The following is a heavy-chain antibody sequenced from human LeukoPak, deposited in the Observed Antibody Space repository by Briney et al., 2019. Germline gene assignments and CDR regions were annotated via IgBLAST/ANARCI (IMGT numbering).Heavy chain of an antibody. V-gene: IGHV3-30*18. CDR3: AKDSNLRGGWLFGGVGNFDY. D-gene: IGHD2-8*02. CDR2: ISYDGYNK. CDR1: GFTFNNYG. Sequence: GGSLRLSCAASGFTFNNYGIHWVRQAPGKGLEWVAVISYDGYNKYYADSVKGRFTISRDNSQNTLYLQMNSLRVEDTAMYYCAKDSNLRGGWLFGGVGNFDYWGQGTLVTVSS. J-gene: IGHJ4*02.